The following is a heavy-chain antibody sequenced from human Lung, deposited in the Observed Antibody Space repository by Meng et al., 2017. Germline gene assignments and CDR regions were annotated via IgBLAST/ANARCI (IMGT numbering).Heavy chain of an antibody. CDR2: ITHSGST. D-gene: IGHD4-11*01. CDR1: VGPFSQYT. CDR3: ARGPTTMAHDFDY. J-gene: IGHJ4*02. Sequence: ASGLLKRSSPLSSHGVVSVGPFSQYTVSWFRQPPGKGLEWSGEITHSGSTNYNPSLESRATISVDTSQNNLSLKLSSVTAADSAVYYCARGPTTMAHDFDYWGQGTLVTVSS. V-gene: IGHV4-34*01.